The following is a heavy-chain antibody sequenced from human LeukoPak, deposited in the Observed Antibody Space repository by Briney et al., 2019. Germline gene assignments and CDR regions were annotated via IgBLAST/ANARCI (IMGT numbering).Heavy chain of an antibody. J-gene: IGHJ3*02. V-gene: IGHV3-11*04. CDR2: ISSSGSTI. CDR3: ASGNYYDSSGDAFDI. Sequence: GGSLRLSCAASGFTLSDYYMSWLRQAPGKGLEWVSYISSSGSTIYYADSVKGRFTISRDNAKTSLYLQMTSLRVKDTALSACASGNYYDSSGDAFDIWAQGTMVTVSS. D-gene: IGHD3-22*01. CDR1: GFTLSDYY.